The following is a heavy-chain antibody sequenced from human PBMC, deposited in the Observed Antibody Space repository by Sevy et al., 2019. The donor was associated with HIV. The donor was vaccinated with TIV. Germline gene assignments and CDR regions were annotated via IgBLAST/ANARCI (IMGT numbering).Heavy chain of an antibody. J-gene: IGHJ4*02. CDR3: ARGLKIGSGFDY. Sequence: SETLSLTCTVSGGSISSYCWNWIRQSPGKGLEWIGVIYYSGSTTYNPSLRSRVTMSVDMSRKQFSLRLASVTAADTAMFYCARGLKIGSGFDYWGQGILVTVSS. D-gene: IGHD6-19*01. CDR2: IYYSGST. CDR1: GGSISSYC. V-gene: IGHV4-59*01.